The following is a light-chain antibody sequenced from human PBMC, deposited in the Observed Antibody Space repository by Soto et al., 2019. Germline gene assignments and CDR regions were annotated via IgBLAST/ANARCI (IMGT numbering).Light chain of an antibody. CDR1: QSINTY. J-gene: IGKJ1*01. CDR2: AAS. Sequence: DIQMTQSPSSLSASVGDRVTINCQTSQSINTYLNWYQQKTGKSPKLLIYAASSLQSGVPLRFSGSGSGTDFTLTISSLEPEDFAPHYCQESYSPPWGTCGVGTKVEIK. CDR3: QESYSPPWGT. V-gene: IGKV1-39*01.